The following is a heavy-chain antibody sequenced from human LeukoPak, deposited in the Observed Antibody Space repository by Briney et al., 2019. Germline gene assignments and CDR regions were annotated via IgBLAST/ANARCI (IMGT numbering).Heavy chain of an antibody. V-gene: IGHV4-34*01. D-gene: IGHD6-19*01. CDR2: INHSGST. Sequence: PSETLSLTCAVYGGSFSGYHWSWIRQPPGKGLEWIGEINHSGSTNYNPSLKSRFTISVATSKNQFSLKLSSVTAADTAVYYCARHVVVAAPRYFDSWGQGALVTISS. CDR1: GGSFSGYH. CDR3: ARHVVVAAPRYFDS. J-gene: IGHJ4*02.